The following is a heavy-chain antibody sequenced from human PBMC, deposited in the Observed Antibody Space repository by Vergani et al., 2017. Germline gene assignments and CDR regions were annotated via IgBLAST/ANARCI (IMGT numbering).Heavy chain of an antibody. J-gene: IGHJ4*02. D-gene: IGHD2-2*01. CDR2: IKSKTDGGTT. V-gene: IGHV3-15*01. CDR1: GFTFSNAW. Sequence: EVQLVESGGGLVKPGGSLRLSCAASGFTFSNAWMSWVRQAPGKGLEWVGRIKSKTDGGTTDYAAPVKGRFTISMDDSKNTLYLQMNSLRAEDTAVYYCARTVTPAAISPFLNWGQGTLVTVSS. CDR3: ARTVTPAAISPFLN.